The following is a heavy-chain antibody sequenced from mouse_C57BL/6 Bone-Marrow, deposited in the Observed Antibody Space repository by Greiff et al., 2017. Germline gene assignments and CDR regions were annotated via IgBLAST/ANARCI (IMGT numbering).Heavy chain of an antibody. CDR3: SRNYGSSYDYFDY. D-gene: IGHD1-1*01. J-gene: IGHJ2*01. CDR2: ISYDGSN. CDR1: GYSITSGYY. V-gene: IGHV3-6*01. Sequence: EVKLVESGPGLVKPSQSLTLTCSVTGYSITSGYYWNWIRQSPGNKLEWMGYISYDGSNNYNPPFKNRITITRDTSNNQFFLTLNSVTTEDTATYYCSRNYGSSYDYFDYWGQGTTLTVSS.